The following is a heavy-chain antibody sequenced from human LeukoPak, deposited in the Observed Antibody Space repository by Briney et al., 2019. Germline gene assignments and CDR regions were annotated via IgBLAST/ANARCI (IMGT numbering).Heavy chain of an antibody. CDR3: ARGVGGRMYYDFWSAPYYFDY. CDR2: MNTKSGDT. J-gene: IGHJ4*02. CDR1: GYTFTRYD. D-gene: IGHD3-3*01. V-gene: IGHV1-8*01. Sequence: GASGKVSCTAAGYTFTRYDINWGREAAGQGVGWRGWMNTKSGDTVYAQKFQYRVPITSNTSISTAYMKLRKLRTEDTAEYSGARGVGGRMYYDFWSAPYYFDYWGQGTLVTVSS.